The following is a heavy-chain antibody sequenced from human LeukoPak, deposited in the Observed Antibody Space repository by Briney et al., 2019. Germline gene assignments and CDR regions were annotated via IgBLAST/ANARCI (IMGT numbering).Heavy chain of an antibody. J-gene: IGHJ4*02. V-gene: IGHV3-23*01. CDR2: ISGSGGNT. CDR1: GFTFSSYA. CDR3: AKDNVNGYYTMGN. D-gene: IGHD3-3*01. Sequence: PGGSLRLSCAASGFTFSSYAMSWVRQAPGKGLEWVSAISGSGGNTYYADSVKGRFTISRDNSKNTLYLQMNGLRTEDTAVYYCAKDNVNGYYTMGNWGQGTLVTVSS.